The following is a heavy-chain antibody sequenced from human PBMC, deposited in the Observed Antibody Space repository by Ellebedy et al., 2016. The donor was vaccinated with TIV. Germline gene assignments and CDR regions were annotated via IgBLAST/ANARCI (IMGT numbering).Heavy chain of an antibody. Sequence: GESLKISCVASGFTFSSYTMNWVRQAPGKGLEWVSTISGSSTYIYYADSVKGRFAISRDNAKNSLYLQMNSLRAEDTAVYYCSRHTEYALDYWGQGALVTVSS. V-gene: IGHV3-21*01. J-gene: IGHJ4*02. CDR3: SRHTEYALDY. CDR1: GFTFSSYT. D-gene: IGHD2-2*01. CDR2: ISGSSTYI.